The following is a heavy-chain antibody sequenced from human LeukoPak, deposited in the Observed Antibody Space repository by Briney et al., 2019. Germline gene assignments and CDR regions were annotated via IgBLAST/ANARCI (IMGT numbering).Heavy chain of an antibody. CDR3: ARVGLLWFGEQRRGFDY. CDR2: INPNSGGT. J-gene: IGHJ4*02. D-gene: IGHD3-10*01. V-gene: IGHV1-2*02. Sequence: GASVKVSCKASGYTFTGYYMHWVRQAPGQGLEWMGWINPNSGGTNYAQKFQGRVTMTRDTSISTAYMELSRLRSDDTAVYYCARVGLLWFGEQRRGFDYWGQGTLVTVSS. CDR1: GYTFTGYY.